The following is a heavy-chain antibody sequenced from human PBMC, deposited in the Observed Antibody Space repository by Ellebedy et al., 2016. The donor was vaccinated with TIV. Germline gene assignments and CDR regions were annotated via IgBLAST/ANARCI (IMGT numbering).Heavy chain of an antibody. V-gene: IGHV3-33*01. Sequence: GESLKISCAASGFTFSSYGIHWVRQAPGKGLEWVAVIWFDGSYKYSADSVKGRFTVSRDNSKNTLYLQMNSLRSEDTAVYNCARDKSPTMIALDYWGQGTLVTVSS. J-gene: IGHJ4*02. D-gene: IGHD3-22*01. CDR1: GFTFSSYG. CDR2: IWFDGSYK. CDR3: ARDKSPTMIALDY.